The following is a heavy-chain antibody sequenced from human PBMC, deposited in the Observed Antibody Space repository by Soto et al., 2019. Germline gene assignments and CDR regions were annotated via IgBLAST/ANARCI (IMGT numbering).Heavy chain of an antibody. CDR2: ISSSSSTI. D-gene: IGHD3-9*01. Sequence: PGGSLRLSCAASGFTFSSYSMNWVRQAPGKGLEWVSYISSSSSTIYYADSVKGRFTISRDNAKNSLYLQMNSLRAEDTAVYYCASELRYFDWLRLSDYWGQGTLVTVSS. CDR1: GFTFSSYS. V-gene: IGHV3-48*01. J-gene: IGHJ4*02. CDR3: ASELRYFDWLRLSDY.